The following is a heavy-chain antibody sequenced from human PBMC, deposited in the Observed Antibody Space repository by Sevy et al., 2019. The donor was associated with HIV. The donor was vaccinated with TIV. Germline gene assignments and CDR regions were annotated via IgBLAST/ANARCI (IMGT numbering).Heavy chain of an antibody. J-gene: IGHJ5*02. CDR3: ARKLVAHASYANWLDP. V-gene: IGHV3-48*02. Sequence: GGSLRLSCAASGFSVDTYSMSWVRQAPGKGLEWISYISTSPGIMYYAASVKGRFTISRDNAKNSLYLQMNNLRDEDTAVYYCARKLVAHASYANWLDPWGQGTQVTVSS. CDR2: ISTSPGIM. D-gene: IGHD2-8*01. CDR1: GFSVDTYS.